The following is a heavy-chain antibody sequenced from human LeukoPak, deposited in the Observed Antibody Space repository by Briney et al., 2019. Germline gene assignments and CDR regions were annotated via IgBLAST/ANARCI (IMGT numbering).Heavy chain of an antibody. Sequence: GGSLRLSCEASGFTFRIYWMSWVRQAPGKGLEWVSYISSSGSTIYYADSVKGRFTISRDNAKNSLYLQMNSLRAEDTAVYYCARDPTMVRERQAPNWFDPWGQGTLVTVSS. CDR1: GFTFRIYW. V-gene: IGHV3-11*01. J-gene: IGHJ5*02. D-gene: IGHD3-10*01. CDR3: ARDPTMVRERQAPNWFDP. CDR2: ISSSGSTI.